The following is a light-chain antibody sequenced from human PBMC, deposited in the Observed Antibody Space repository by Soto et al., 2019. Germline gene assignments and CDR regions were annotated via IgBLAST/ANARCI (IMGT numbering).Light chain of an antibody. Sequence: DIVMTQSPATLSVSPGERATLSCRASQSVSSNLAWYQQKPGQAPRLLIYGASTRATGIPARFGGSGSGTEFTLTISSLQSDDFAVYHCQQYDNWLTFGGGTKVEIK. CDR2: GAS. CDR1: QSVSSN. J-gene: IGKJ4*02. CDR3: QQYDNWLT. V-gene: IGKV3-15*01.